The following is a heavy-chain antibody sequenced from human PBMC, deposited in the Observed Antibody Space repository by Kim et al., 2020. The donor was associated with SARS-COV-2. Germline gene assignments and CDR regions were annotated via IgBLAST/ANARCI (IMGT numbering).Heavy chain of an antibody. CDR1: GFTFSAYD. CDR3: VRDRRGGAFDI. D-gene: IGHD3-16*01. Sequence: GGSLRLSCATSGFTFSAYDMNWVRLPPGKGLEWLSFITKNSATIYYADSVKGRFTVSRDNAKNSLYLQMNSLRDEDTGVYYCVRDRRGGAFDIWCQGRMV. CDR2: ITKNSATI. J-gene: IGHJ3*02. V-gene: IGHV3-48*02.